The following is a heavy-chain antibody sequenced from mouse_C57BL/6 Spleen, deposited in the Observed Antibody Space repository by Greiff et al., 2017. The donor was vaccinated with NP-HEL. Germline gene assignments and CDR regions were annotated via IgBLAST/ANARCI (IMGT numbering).Heavy chain of an antibody. Sequence: VQLQQPGAELVKPGASVKMSCKASGYTFTSSWITWVKKRPGQGLVWIGDIYPGSGSSNYNEKFKSNATLTVDTCSSTGYMQLSSLASEDSAVYYCAMSYDHPFAYWGQGTLVPVS. V-gene: IGHV1-55*01. CDR1: GYTFTSSW. CDR2: IYPGSGSS. CDR3: AMSYDHPFAY. D-gene: IGHD2-3*01. J-gene: IGHJ3*01.